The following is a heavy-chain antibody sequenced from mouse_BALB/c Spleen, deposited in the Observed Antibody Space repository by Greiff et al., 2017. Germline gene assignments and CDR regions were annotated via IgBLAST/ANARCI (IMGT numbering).Heavy chain of an antibody. J-gene: IGHJ3*01. CDR2: IDPANGNT. CDR3: AEDYGNYEGFAY. Sequence: VQLKQSGAELVKPGASVKLSCTASGFNIKDTYMHWVKQRPEQGLEWIGRIDPANGNTKYDPKFQGKATITADTSSNTAYLQLSSLTSEDTAVYYCAEDYGNYEGFAYWGQGTLVTVSA. CDR1: GFNIKDTY. D-gene: IGHD2-1*01. V-gene: IGHV14-3*02.